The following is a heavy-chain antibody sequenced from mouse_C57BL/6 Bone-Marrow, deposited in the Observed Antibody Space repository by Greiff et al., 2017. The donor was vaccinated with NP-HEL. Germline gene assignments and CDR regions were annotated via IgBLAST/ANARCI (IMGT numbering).Heavy chain of an antibody. J-gene: IGHJ2*01. CDR1: GYTFTSYW. V-gene: IGHV1-59*01. CDR3: GEGYFDY. CDR2: IDPSDSYT. Sequence: QVQLQQPGAELVRPGTSVKLSCKASGYTFTSYWMHWVKQRPGQGLEWIGVIDPSDSYTNYNQKFKGKATLTVDTSSSTAYMQLSSLTSEDSAVYYCGEGYFDYWGQGTTLTVSS.